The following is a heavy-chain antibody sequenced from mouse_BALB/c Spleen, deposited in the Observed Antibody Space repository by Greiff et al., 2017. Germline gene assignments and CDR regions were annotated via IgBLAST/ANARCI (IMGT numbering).Heavy chain of an antibody. CDR1: GFNIKDYY. CDR3: NAGGTTVVAGLDE. CDR2: IDPENGDT. D-gene: IGHD1-1*01. J-gene: IGHJ2*01. V-gene: IGHV14-4*02. Sequence: VQLQQSGAELVRSGASVKLSCTASGFNIKDYYMHWVKQRPEQGLEWIGWIDPENGDTEYAPKFQGKATMTADTSSNTAYRPLSSLTSEDTAVYYCNAGGTTVVAGLDEGGQGTTRAVAS.